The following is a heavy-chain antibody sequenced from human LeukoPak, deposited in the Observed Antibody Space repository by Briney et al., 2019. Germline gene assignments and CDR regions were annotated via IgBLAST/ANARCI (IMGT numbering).Heavy chain of an antibody. Sequence: GGSLRLSCAASGFTVSSNYMSWVRQAPGKGLEWVSVIYSGGSTYYADSVKGRFPISRDNSKNSVYLQMHSLRAEDTAIYYCAKAQEWLAFPGDSLDYWGQGALVTVSS. J-gene: IGHJ4*02. CDR2: IYSGGST. CDR1: GFTVSSNY. D-gene: IGHD6-19*01. V-gene: IGHV3-53*01. CDR3: AKAQEWLAFPGDSLDY.